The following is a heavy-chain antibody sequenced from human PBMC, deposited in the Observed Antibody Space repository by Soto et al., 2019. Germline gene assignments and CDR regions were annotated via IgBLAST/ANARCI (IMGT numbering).Heavy chain of an antibody. V-gene: IGHV3-21*01. D-gene: IGHD3-22*01. Sequence: EVQLVESGGGLVKPGGSLRLSCAASGFTFSSYSMNWVRQAPGKGLEWVSSISSSSSYIYYADSVKGRFTISRDNAKNSLYLQMNSLRAEDTAVYYCARDLADSSGYYYGYRGQGTLVTVSS. J-gene: IGHJ4*02. CDR1: GFTFSSYS. CDR2: ISSSSSYI. CDR3: ARDLADSSGYYYGY.